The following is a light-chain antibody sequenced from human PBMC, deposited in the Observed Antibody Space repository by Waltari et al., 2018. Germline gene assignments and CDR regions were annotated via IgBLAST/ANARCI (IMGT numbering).Light chain of an antibody. CDR3: QQYYTYCT. V-gene: IGKV1-5*03. CDR1: QSIGNW. CDR2: KSS. Sequence: DIQMTQSPSTLSASVGDRVPITCRASQSIGNWLAWYQQKPGKAPNLLISKSSSLETGVPSRFSGSGSGTEFTLTISSLQPDDFATYYCQQYYTYCTFGQGTKLDI. J-gene: IGKJ2*02.